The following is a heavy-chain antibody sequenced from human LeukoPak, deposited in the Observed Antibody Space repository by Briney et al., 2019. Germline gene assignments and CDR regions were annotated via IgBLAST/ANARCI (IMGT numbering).Heavy chain of an antibody. CDR3: SGPAAYHIYYFHF. D-gene: IGHD2-21*01. Sequence: SETLSLTCTVSGVSLTTYYWNWVRQAPGKGLEWIGYIFYTGNSKYNPSLSRRGTLSADTSNNLMPLRLMSRPGAEPAVFYCSGPAAYHIYYFHFWGQGALVTVSS. V-gene: IGHV4-59*04. J-gene: IGHJ4*02. CDR2: IFYTGNS. CDR1: GVSLTTYY.